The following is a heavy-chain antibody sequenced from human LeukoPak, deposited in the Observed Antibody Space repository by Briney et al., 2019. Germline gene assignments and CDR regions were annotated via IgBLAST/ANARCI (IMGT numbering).Heavy chain of an antibody. Sequence: GGSLRLSCAASGFTFSSYAMHWVRQAPGKGLEWVAVISYDGSNKYYADSVKGRFTISRDNAKNSLYLQMNSLRFEDTAVYYCARIGYSSSSNDYWGQGTLVTVSS. CDR1: GFTFSSYA. CDR3: ARIGYSSSSNDY. CDR2: ISYDGSNK. D-gene: IGHD6-6*01. J-gene: IGHJ4*02. V-gene: IGHV3-30-3*01.